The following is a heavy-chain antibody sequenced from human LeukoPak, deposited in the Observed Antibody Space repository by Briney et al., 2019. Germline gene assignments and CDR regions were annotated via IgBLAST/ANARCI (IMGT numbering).Heavy chain of an antibody. Sequence: SETLSLTCTVSGGSISNYYWSWIRQPAGKGLEWIGLIYTSGSTNYNPSLKSRVTMSVDTSKNQFSLKLSSVTAADTAVYYCARISIAVAGHSGLLWGQGTLVTVSS. D-gene: IGHD6-19*01. CDR1: GGSISNYY. CDR3: ARISIAVAGHSGLL. CDR2: IYTSGST. J-gene: IGHJ4*02. V-gene: IGHV4-4*07.